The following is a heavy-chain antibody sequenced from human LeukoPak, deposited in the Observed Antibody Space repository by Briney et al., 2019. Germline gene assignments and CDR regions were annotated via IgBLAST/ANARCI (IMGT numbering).Heavy chain of an antibody. D-gene: IGHD3-22*01. CDR2: IIPIFGTA. CDR1: GGTFSSYA. CDR3: ARVGYYDSSGYFDY. J-gene: IGHJ4*02. V-gene: IGHV1-69*05. Sequence: GASVKVSCKASGGTFSSYAISWVRQAPGQGLEWMGGIIPIFGTANYAQKFQGRVTITRDTSASTAYMELSSLRSEDTAVYYCARVGYYDSSGYFDYWGQGTLVTVSS.